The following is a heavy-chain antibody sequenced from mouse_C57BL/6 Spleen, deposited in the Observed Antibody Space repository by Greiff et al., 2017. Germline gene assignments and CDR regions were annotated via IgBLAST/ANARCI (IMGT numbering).Heavy chain of an antibody. D-gene: IGHD3-2*02. Sequence: VKLMESGAELVRPGASVTLSCKASGYTFTDYEMHWVKQTPVQGLEWIGAIGPGTGGTAYNQKLKGKAILATDKSTSTAYMELRRLTSADSAVYYCTRQRRLPSFGYWGQGTTLTVAA. CDR1: GYTFTDYE. J-gene: IGHJ2*01. V-gene: IGHV1-15*01. CDR2: IGPGTGGT. CDR3: TRQRRLPSFGY.